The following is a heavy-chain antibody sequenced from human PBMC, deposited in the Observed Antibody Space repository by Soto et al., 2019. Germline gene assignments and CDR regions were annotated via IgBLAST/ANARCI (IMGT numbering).Heavy chain of an antibody. D-gene: IGHD3-10*01. CDR3: AKDNHPFVGWFGEGVDY. CDR2: TYYRSKWYN. V-gene: IGHV6-1*01. Sequence: PSQTLSLTCAISGDSVSSNSAAWNWIRQSPSRGLEWLGRTYYRSKWYNDYAVSVKSRITINPDTSKNQFSLQLNSVTPEDTAVYYCAKDNHPFVGWFGEGVDYWGQGTLVTVSS. CDR1: GDSVSSNSAA. J-gene: IGHJ4*02.